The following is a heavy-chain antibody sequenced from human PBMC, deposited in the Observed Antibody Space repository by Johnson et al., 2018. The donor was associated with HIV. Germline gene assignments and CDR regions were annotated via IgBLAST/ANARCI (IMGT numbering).Heavy chain of an antibody. V-gene: IGHV3-30*14. D-gene: IGHD3-22*01. J-gene: IGHJ3*02. Sequence: QVQLVESGGGVVQPGRSLRLSCAASGFTFSSYAMHWVRQAPGKGLEWVAVISYDGSTKYYADSVKGRFTISRDNSKNTLYLQMNSLRAEDTAVYYCARDPRGDSRGVSGAFDIWGQGTMVTVSS. CDR3: ARDPRGDSRGVSGAFDI. CDR1: GFTFSSYA. CDR2: ISYDGSTK.